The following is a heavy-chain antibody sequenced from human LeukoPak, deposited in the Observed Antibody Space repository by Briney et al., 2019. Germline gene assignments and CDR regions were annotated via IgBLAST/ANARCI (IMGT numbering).Heavy chain of an antibody. CDR2: VSHTGRT. D-gene: IGHD4-17*01. CDR3: ASRDDSGPY. CDR1: GGSIYSPNW. Sequence: SATLSLTCVVSGGSIYSPNWWTWVRQPPGKGLEWIGEVSHTGRTNYHPSLQSPVTISLDESKNHFSLRVTSMTAADTAVYYCASRDDSGPYWGQGTLVTVSS. J-gene: IGHJ4*02. V-gene: IGHV4/OR15-8*01.